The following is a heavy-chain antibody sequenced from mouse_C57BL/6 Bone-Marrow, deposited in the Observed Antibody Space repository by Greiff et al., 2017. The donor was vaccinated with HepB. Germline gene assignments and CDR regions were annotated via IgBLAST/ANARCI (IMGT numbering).Heavy chain of an antibody. CDR2: ISDGGSYT. V-gene: IGHV5-4*01. CDR1: GFTFSSYA. Sequence: EVKLQESGGGLVKPGGSLKLSCAASGFTFSSYAMSWVRQTPEKRLEWVATISDGGSYTYYPDNVKGRFTISRDNAKNNLYLQMSHLKSEDTAMYYCARDRGVWGTGITVTVSS. D-gene: IGHD3-1*01. CDR3: ARDRGV. J-gene: IGHJ1*03.